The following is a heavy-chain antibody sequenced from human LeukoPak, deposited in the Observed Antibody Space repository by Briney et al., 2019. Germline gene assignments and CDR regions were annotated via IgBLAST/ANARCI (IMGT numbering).Heavy chain of an antibody. CDR2: IYYTGST. CDR1: GDSISSEGVY. D-gene: IGHD6-19*01. V-gene: IGHV4-39*01. CDR3: ARHVSSGWDYYYGLDV. Sequence: SETLSLTYTVSGDSISSEGVYWTWTRQPPGKGLDWIGGIYYTGSTYYSLSFRSRITISVDTSKNQFSLRVNSLTSADTAVYYCARHVSSGWDYYYGLDVWGQGTAVSVSS. J-gene: IGHJ6*02.